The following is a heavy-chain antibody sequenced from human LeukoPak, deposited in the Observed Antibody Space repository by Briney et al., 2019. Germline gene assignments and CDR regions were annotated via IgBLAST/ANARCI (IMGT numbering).Heavy chain of an antibody. CDR1: GFTFSSYA. D-gene: IGHD3-10*01. V-gene: IGHV3-23*01. CDR2: ISGSGGST. Sequence: GGPLRLSCAASGFTFSSYAMSWVRQAPGKGLEWVSAISGSGGSTYYADSVKGRFTISRDNSRNTLYLQMNSLRAEDTAVYYCAKDVLLWFGELLELDYWGQGTLVTVSS. J-gene: IGHJ4*02. CDR3: AKDVLLWFGELLELDY.